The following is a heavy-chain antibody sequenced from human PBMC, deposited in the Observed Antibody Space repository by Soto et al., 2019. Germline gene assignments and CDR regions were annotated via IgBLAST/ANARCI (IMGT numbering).Heavy chain of an antibody. CDR2: ISSTTNYI. CDR3: ARDGTAAAGTHDY. Sequence: GGSLRLSCAASWFIFTRYSMNWVRQAPGKGLEWVSSISSTTNYIYYGDSMKGRFTISRDNAKNSLYLEMNSLRAEGTAVYYCARDGTAAAGTHDYWGQGTLVTVSS. V-gene: IGHV3-21*06. J-gene: IGHJ4*02. CDR1: WFIFTRYS. D-gene: IGHD6-13*01.